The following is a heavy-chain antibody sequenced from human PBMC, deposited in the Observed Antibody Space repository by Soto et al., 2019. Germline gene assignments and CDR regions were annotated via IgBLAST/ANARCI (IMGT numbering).Heavy chain of an antibody. CDR3: AKERAVAGFDY. D-gene: IGHD6-19*01. V-gene: IGHV3-23*01. CDR2: IRGSGPST. J-gene: IGHJ4*02. Sequence: GGSLRLSCAASGSTFSSYGMSWVRQAPGKGLEWVSVIRGSGPSTYYADSVKGRFTISRDNSKNTLYLQMNSLRAEDTAVYYCAKERAVAGFDYWGQGTLVTVSS. CDR1: GSTFSSYG.